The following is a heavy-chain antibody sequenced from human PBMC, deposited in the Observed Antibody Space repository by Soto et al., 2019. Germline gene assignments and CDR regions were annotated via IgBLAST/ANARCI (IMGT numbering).Heavy chain of an antibody. CDR2: ISHSGST. J-gene: IGHJ4*02. CDR1: GGAISSFY. CDR3: GRDRIAAGTVDS. D-gene: IGHD6-13*01. V-gene: IGHV4-59*01. Sequence: SESLSLACPVSGGAISSFYWTWIRQPPGKGLEWIGYISHSGSTNYNPALKSRVTISLDTSKNQLSLRLNSVTAADTAVYYCGRDRIAAGTVDSWGQGTLVTVSS.